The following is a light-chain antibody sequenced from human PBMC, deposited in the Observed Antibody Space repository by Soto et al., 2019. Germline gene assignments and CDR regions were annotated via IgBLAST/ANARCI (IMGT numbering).Light chain of an antibody. CDR2: NAV. Sequence: VLTQSPGTLSLSPGDRATLSCRASQSVSSSSLAWYLQKPGQAPRLLIYNAVSRAAGIPDRFSGSGSGTDFSLTIYRLEPDDFAVYYCQLYGTSPLTFGQGTKV. CDR1: QSVSSSS. J-gene: IGKJ1*01. V-gene: IGKV3-20*01. CDR3: QLYGTSPLT.